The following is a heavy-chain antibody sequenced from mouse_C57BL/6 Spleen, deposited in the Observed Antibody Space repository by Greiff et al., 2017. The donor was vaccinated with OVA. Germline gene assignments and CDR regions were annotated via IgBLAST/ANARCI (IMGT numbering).Heavy chain of an antibody. CDR2: IYPGDGDT. V-gene: IGHV1-80*01. CDR1: GYAFSSYW. Sequence: QVQLQQSGAELVKPGASVKISCKASGYAFSSYWMNWVKQRPGKGLEWIGQIYPGDGDTNYNGKFKGKAPLTADKSSSTAYMQLSSLTSEDSAVYFCARESSTGTGQNYWGQGTTLTVSS. D-gene: IGHD4-1*02. CDR3: ARESSTGTGQNY. J-gene: IGHJ2*01.